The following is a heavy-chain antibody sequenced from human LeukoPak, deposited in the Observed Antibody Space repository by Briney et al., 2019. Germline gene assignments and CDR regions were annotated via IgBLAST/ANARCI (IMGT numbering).Heavy chain of an antibody. V-gene: IGHV3-43*02. D-gene: IGHD2-21*02. J-gene: IGHJ6*03. CDR3: AKSGLGDHGIFAGRGSPYYYYYLDV. CDR2: ISENGGTT. Sequence: GGTLRLSCTASGFTFTDYVMQWVRQVPGKSLEWVALISENGGTTDYASSVEGRFTISRDNTQKSLFLEMNYLGTEDTALYHCAKSGLGDHGIFAGRGSPYYYYYLDVWGKGTTVIVSS. CDR1: GFTFTDYV.